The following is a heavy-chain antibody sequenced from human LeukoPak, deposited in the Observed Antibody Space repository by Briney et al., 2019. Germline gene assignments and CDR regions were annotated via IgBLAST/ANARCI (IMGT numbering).Heavy chain of an antibody. CDR3: AKEIPRGCFDY. Sequence: GGSLRLSCASSGFIFSTYAMSWVRQAPGKGLEWVSGISGTGGSTSYADSVKGRFTISRDNSKNTLYLQMNSLRAEDTAIYYCAKEIPRGCFDYWGQGTLVSVSS. CDR1: GFIFSTYA. D-gene: IGHD2-21*01. CDR2: ISGTGGST. V-gene: IGHV3-23*01. J-gene: IGHJ4*02.